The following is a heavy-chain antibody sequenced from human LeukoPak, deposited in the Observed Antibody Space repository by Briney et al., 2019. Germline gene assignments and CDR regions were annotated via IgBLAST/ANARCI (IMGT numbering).Heavy chain of an antibody. J-gene: IGHJ4*02. CDR3: ARDRDYDFWSGYYYFDY. CDR2: INPNSGGT. V-gene: IGHV1-2*02. D-gene: IGHD3-3*01. CDR1: GYTFTGYY. Sequence: ASVKVSCKASGYTFTGYYMHWVRQAPGQGLEWMGWINPNSGGTNYAQKFQGRVTMTRDTSISTAYMEPSRLRSDDTAVYYCARDRDYDFWSGYYYFDYWGQGTLVTVSS.